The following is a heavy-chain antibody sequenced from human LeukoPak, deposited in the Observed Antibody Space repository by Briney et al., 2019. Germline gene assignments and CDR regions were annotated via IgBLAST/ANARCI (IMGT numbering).Heavy chain of an antibody. CDR3: ARAGVYCSSTSCYRPFDY. D-gene: IGHD2-2*02. CDR2: INPNSGGT. V-gene: IGHV1-2*02. CDR1: GYTFTGYY. J-gene: IGHJ4*02. Sequence: ASVKVSCKASGYTFTGYYMHWVRQAPGQGLEWMGWINPNSGGTSYAQKFQGRVTMTRDTSISTAYMELSRLRSDDTAVYYCARAGVYCSSTSCYRPFDYWGQGTLVTVSS.